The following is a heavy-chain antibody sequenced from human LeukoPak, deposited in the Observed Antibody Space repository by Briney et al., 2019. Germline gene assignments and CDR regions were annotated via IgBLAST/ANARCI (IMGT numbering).Heavy chain of an antibody. CDR2: IYYSGST. CDR3: ARDLRGDYDSSGYYYSNWFDP. V-gene: IGHV4-39*07. Sequence: PSETLSLTCTVSGGSISSSSYYWGWLRQPPGKGLEWIGRIYYSGSTYYNPSLKSRVTISVDTSKNQLSLKLSSVTAADTAVYYCARDLRGDYDSSGYYYSNWFDPWGRGTLVTVSS. J-gene: IGHJ5*02. D-gene: IGHD3-22*01. CDR1: GGSISSSSYY.